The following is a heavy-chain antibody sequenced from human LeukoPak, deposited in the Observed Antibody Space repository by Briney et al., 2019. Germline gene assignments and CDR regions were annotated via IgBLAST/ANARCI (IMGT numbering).Heavy chain of an antibody. V-gene: IGHV3-23*01. D-gene: IGHD3-3*01. CDR2: ISGSGGST. CDR3: AKDRGMGRYMVLGVVTPDY. Sequence: PGGSLRLSCAASGFTFSSYAMSWVRQAPGKGLEWVSAISGSGGSTYYADSVKGRFTISRDNSKNTLYLQMNSLRAEDTAVYYCAKDRGMGRYMVLGVVTPDYWGQGTLVTVSS. CDR1: GFTFSSYA. J-gene: IGHJ4*02.